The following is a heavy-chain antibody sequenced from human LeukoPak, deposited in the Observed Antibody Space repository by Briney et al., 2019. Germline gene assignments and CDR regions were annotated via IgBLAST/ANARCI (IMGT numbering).Heavy chain of an antibody. CDR2: ISGSGGST. V-gene: IGHV3-23*01. CDR1: GFTFSSYA. CDR3: ARLRGYSYGYGDY. J-gene: IGHJ4*02. Sequence: RGSLRLSCAASGFTFSSYAMSWVRQAPGKGLEWVSAISGSGGSTYYADSVKGRFTISRDNAKNSLYLQMASLRAEDTAVYYCARLRGYSYGYGDYWGQGTLVTVSS. D-gene: IGHD5-18*01.